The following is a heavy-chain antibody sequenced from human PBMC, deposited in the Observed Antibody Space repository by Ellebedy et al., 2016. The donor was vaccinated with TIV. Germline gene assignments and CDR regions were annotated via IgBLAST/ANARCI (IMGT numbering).Heavy chain of an antibody. D-gene: IGHD1-26*01. J-gene: IGHJ3*02. CDR3: ARVGADAFDI. V-gene: IGHV4-39*01. CDR2: LYYSGST. Sequence: MPSETLSLTCTVSGGSISSSSYYWGWIRQPPGKGLEWIGSLYYSGSTSYNPSLKSRVTISVDTAKNQFSLKLSSVTASDTAVYYCARVGADAFDIWGQGTMVTVSS. CDR1: GGSISSSSYY.